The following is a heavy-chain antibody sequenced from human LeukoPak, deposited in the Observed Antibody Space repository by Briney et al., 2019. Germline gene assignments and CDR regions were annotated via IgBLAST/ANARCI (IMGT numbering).Heavy chain of an antibody. CDR3: ASGTIGYCSSTSCYAYQYGYYYGMDV. V-gene: IGHV1-69*13. J-gene: IGHJ6*02. CDR1: GGTFISYA. CDR2: IIPIFGTA. D-gene: IGHD2-2*01. Sequence: GASVKVSCKASGGTFISYAISWVRQAPGQGLEWMGGIIPIFGTANYAQKFQGRVTITADESTSTAYMELSSLRSEDTAVYYCASGTIGYCSSTSCYAYQYGYYYGMDVWGQGTTVTVSS.